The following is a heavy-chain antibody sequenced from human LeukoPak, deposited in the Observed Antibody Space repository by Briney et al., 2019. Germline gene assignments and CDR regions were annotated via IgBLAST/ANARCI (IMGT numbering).Heavy chain of an antibody. CDR1: GGSISSSSYY. CDR2: IYYSGST. D-gene: IGHD4-17*01. CDR3: ARDYGDYETDYYYYGMDV. V-gene: IGHV4-39*01. Sequence: SETLSLTCTVSGGSISSSSYYWGWLRQPPGKGREWIGSIYYSGSTYYNPSLKSRVTISVDTSKNQFSLKLSSVTAAESAVYYCARDYGDYETDYYYYGMDVWGQGTTVTVSS. J-gene: IGHJ6*02.